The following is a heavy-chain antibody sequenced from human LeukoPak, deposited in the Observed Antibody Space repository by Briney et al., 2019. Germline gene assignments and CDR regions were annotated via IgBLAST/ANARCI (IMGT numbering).Heavy chain of an antibody. CDR3: ARDRGSFVGAIGRNAFDI. Sequence: PSETLSLTGTVSGYSISSVYYWGRIRRPPGKGLEWIGTIYHSGSTYYNPSLKSRVTLLVDTSKNQFSLKLSSVTAADTAVYYCARDRGSFVGAIGRNAFDIWGQGTMVTVSS. V-gene: IGHV4-38-2*02. CDR2: IYHSGST. CDR1: GYSISSVYY. D-gene: IGHD1-26*01. J-gene: IGHJ3*02.